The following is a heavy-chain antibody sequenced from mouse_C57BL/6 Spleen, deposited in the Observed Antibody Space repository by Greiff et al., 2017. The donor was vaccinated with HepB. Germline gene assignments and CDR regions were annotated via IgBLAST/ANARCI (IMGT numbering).Heavy chain of an antibody. CDR3: ARDKDLGYGSSYDY. Sequence: EVQLQQSGPGLVKPSQSLSLTCSVTGYSITSGYYWNWIRQFPGNKLEWMGYISYDGSNNYNPSLKNRISITRDTSKNQFFLKLNSVTTEDTATYYCARDKDLGYGSSYDYWGQGTTLTVSS. V-gene: IGHV3-6*01. J-gene: IGHJ2*01. CDR1: GYSITSGYY. D-gene: IGHD1-1*01. CDR2: ISYDGSN.